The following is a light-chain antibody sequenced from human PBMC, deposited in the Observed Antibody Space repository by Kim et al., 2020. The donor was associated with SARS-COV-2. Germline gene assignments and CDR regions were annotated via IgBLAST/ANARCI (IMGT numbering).Light chain of an antibody. CDR1: QSVSSY. CDR3: QQRSNWPPT. J-gene: IGKJ4*01. Sequence: EIVLTQSPATLSLSPGERATLSCRASQSVSSYLGWYQQKPGQAPRLLIFDASNRATGIPARFSGSGSGTDFTLTISSLEPEDFAVYYCQQRSNWPPTFGGGTKVEI. V-gene: IGKV3-11*01. CDR2: DAS.